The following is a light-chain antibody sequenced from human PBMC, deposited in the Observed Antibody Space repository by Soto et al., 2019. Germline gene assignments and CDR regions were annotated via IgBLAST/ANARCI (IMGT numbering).Light chain of an antibody. V-gene: IGKV2-28*01. CDR1: QSLLHSNGYNY. CDR3: MQALQTF. J-gene: IGKJ3*01. CDR2: LGS. Sequence: DIVMTQSPLSLPVTPGEPASISCRSSQSLLHSNGYNYLDWYLQKPGQSPQLLIYLGSNRASGVPDRFSGRGSGTDFTLKISRVEAEDVGVYYCMQALQTFFGPGTKVDIK.